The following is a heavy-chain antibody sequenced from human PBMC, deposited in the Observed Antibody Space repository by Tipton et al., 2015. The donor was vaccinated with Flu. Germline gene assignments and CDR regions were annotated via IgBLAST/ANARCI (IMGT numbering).Heavy chain of an antibody. V-gene: IGHV5-51*01. D-gene: IGHD3-3*01. Sequence: QLVQSGAEVKKPGESLKISCQGSGFTSPNYCVVWVRQRPGRGLEWMGLIQPRDSDTKYSPSFAGQVTISADESISAAYLQWSSLKASDTAIYYCPRSRLDSEGFFLLDPFDVWGQGTVVTVSS. J-gene: IGHJ3*01. CDR2: IQPRDSDT. CDR1: GFTSPNYC. CDR3: PRSRLDSEGFFLLDPFDV.